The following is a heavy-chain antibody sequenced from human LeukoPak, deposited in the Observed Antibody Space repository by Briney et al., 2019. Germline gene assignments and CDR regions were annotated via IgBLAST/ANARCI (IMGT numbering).Heavy chain of an antibody. Sequence: EASVKVSCKASGYTSTSYAMNWVRQAPGQGLEWMGWINTNTGNPTYAQGFTGRFVFSLDTSVSTAYLQISSLKAEDTAVYYCARDSQWFGELFTFDYWGQGTLVTVSS. J-gene: IGHJ4*02. CDR3: ARDSQWFGELFTFDY. D-gene: IGHD3-10*01. CDR2: INTNTGNP. V-gene: IGHV7-4-1*02. CDR1: GYTSTSYA.